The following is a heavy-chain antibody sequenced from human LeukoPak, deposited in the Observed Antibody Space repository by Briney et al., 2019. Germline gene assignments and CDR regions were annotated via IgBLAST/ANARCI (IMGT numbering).Heavy chain of an antibody. J-gene: IGHJ4*02. V-gene: IGHV1-2*02. Sequence: VSVKVSCKASGYTFTGYYMHWVRQAPGQGLEWMGWINPNSGGTNYAQKFQGRVTITRNTSIRTAYMELSSLRSEDTAVYYCARLFQRNELNYYDSSGYSLGYWGQGTLVTVSS. CDR3: ARLFQRNELNYYDSSGYSLGY. CDR2: INPNSGGT. D-gene: IGHD3-22*01. CDR1: GYTFTGYY.